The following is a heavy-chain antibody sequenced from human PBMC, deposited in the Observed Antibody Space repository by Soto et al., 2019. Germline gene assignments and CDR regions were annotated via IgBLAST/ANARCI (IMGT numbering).Heavy chain of an antibody. CDR1: GYTFTHYY. J-gene: IGHJ4*02. D-gene: IGHD5-18*01. CDR3: ATSVKSAMAFDY. Sequence: QVQLVQSGAEVKKPGASVKVSCKASGYTFTHYYIHWVRQAPGQGLEWMGIINPNGGSTTYAQKFRAGFTMTRDTSTSTVYMELSSLRSEDAAVYYCATSVKSAMAFDYWGQGTLVTVSS. CDR2: INPNGGST. V-gene: IGHV1-46*01.